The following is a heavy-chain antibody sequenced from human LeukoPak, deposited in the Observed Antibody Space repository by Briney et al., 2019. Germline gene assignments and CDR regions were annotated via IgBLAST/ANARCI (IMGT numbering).Heavy chain of an antibody. CDR3: ARVFSDYGHYYYGMDV. D-gene: IGHD4-17*01. CDR1: GGSISSGGYS. J-gene: IGHJ6*02. Sequence: SQTLSLTCAVSGGSISSGGYSWSWIRQPPGKGLEWIGYIYHSGSTYYNPSLKSRVTISVDRSKNQFSLKLSSVTAADTAVYYYARVFSDYGHYYYGMDVWGQGTTVTVSS. V-gene: IGHV4-30-2*01. CDR2: IYHSGST.